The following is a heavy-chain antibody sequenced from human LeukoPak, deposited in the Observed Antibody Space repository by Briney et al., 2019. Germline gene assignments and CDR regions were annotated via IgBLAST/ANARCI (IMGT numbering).Heavy chain of an antibody. J-gene: IGHJ6*03. D-gene: IGHD3-10*01. Sequence: ASVKVSCKASGYTFTSYYMHWVRQAPGQGLEWMGIINPSGGSTSYAQKFQGRVTMTRDTSTSTVYMELSSLRSEDTAVYYCARDGGFGDHYYYYMDVWGKGTTVTVSS. CDR3: ARDGGFGDHYYYYMDV. CDR1: GYTFTSYY. CDR2: INPSGGST. V-gene: IGHV1-46*01.